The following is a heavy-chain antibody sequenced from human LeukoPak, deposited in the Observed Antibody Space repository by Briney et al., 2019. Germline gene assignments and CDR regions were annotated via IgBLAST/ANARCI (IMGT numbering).Heavy chain of an antibody. J-gene: IGHJ5*02. CDR2: ISPSGGST. Sequence: GASVKVSCKAFGYTSTSNYMHWVRQAPGQGPEWMGVISPSGGSTTYAQKFQGRVTLTRDMSTSTDYLELSSLRSDDTAVFYCARGPKRNWFDPWGQGTLVTVSS. V-gene: IGHV1-46*01. CDR1: GYTSTSNY. CDR3: ARGPKRNWFDP.